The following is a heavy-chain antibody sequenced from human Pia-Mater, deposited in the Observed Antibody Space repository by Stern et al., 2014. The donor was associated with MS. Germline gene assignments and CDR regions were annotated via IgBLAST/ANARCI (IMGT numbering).Heavy chain of an antibody. J-gene: IGHJ5*02. V-gene: IGHV1-69*12. D-gene: IGHD6-13*01. CDR1: GGTFSKFP. CDR2: IFPVFGTP. CDR3: ALSSETSDRWYSLGYDL. Sequence: QVQLVQFGAEVTKHGSSVKVSCKASGGTFSKFPSSWVRQAPGQGLEWMGGIFPVFGTPTYAQEFRGRVTITADVSTSTVYMELSSLRSDDTAVYYCALSSETSDRWYSLGYDLWGQGTLVTVSS.